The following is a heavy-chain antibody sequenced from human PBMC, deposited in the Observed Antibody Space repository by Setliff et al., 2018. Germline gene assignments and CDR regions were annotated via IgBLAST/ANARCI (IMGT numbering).Heavy chain of an antibody. CDR1: GVSIANTASY. Sequence: PSETLSLTCNVSGVSIANTASYWSWIRQPAGKGLEWIGHIYTSWSTNYNPSLKSRVTMSVDTSKNQFSLNLSSVSAADTAVYYCARTFTGRYFDLWGRGTLVTVSS. CDR2: IYTSWST. CDR3: ARTFTGRYFDL. V-gene: IGHV4-61*09. J-gene: IGHJ2*01.